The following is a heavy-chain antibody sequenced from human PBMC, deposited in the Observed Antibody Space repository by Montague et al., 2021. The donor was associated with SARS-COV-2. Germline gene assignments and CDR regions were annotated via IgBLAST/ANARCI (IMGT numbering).Heavy chain of an antibody. Sequence: SLRLSCAASGFTVSSNYMSWVRQAPGKGLEWVSDIYGGGSTYYADSVKGRFTISRDNSKNTVHLQMNSLRAEDTAVYYCARDTPKQLNYYYGMDVWGQGTTVTVSS. J-gene: IGHJ6*02. CDR3: ARDTPKQLNYYYGMDV. CDR1: GFTVSSNY. D-gene: IGHD6-13*01. CDR2: IYGGGST. V-gene: IGHV3-66*01.